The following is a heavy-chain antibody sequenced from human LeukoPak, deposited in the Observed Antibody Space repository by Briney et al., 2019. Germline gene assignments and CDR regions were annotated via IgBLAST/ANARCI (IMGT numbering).Heavy chain of an antibody. CDR3: ARGLSPLLWFGVYSNWFDP. V-gene: IGHV4-34*01. CDR1: GGSFSGYY. J-gene: IGHJ5*02. CDR2: INHSGST. D-gene: IGHD3-10*01. Sequence: SETLSLTCAVYGGSFSGYYWSWIRQPPGKGLEGIGEINHSGSTNYNPSLKSRVTISVDTSKNQFSLKLSSVTAADTAVYYCARGLSPLLWFGVYSNWFDPWGQGTLVTVSS.